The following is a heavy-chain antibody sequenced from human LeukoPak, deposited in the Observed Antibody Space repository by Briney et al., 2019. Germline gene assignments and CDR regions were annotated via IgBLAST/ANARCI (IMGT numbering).Heavy chain of an antibody. D-gene: IGHD3-16*02. CDR2: MNPNSGNT. Sequence: ASVKVSCKASGYTFTSYGINWVRQATGQGLEWMGWMNPNSGNTGYAQKFQGRVTMTRNTSISTAYMELSSLRSEDTAVYYCARVPYDYVWGSYRAPMAFDIWGQGTMVTVSS. CDR1: GYTFTSYG. J-gene: IGHJ3*02. CDR3: ARVPYDYVWGSYRAPMAFDI. V-gene: IGHV1-8*01.